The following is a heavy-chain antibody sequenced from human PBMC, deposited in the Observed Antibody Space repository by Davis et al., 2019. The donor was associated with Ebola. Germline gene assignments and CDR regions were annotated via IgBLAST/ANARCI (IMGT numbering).Heavy chain of an antibody. CDR2: ISGSGGST. J-gene: IGHJ4*02. CDR1: GFTFDGYG. D-gene: IGHD2-2*02. V-gene: IGHV3-23*01. CDR3: AKERHNVVVPADILVDD. Sequence: GGSLRLSCAASGFTFDGYGMRWVRQAPGKGLEWVSAISGSGGSTYYADSVKGRFTISRDNSKNTLYLQMNSLRAEDTAVYYCAKERHNVVVPADILVDDWGQGTLVTVSS.